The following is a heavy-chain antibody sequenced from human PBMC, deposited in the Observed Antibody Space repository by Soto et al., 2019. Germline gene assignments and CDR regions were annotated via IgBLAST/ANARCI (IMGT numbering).Heavy chain of an antibody. D-gene: IGHD3-22*01. CDR3: ASYYYDSSGYYPVLAP. CDR2: IIPIFGTA. Sequence: SVKVSCKASGGTFSSYAISWVRQAPGQGLEWMGGIIPIFGTANYAQKFQGRVTITADKSTSTAYMELSSLRSEDTAVYYCASYYYDSSGYYPVLAPWGEGTLVTVSS. V-gene: IGHV1-69*06. J-gene: IGHJ5*02. CDR1: GGTFSSYA.